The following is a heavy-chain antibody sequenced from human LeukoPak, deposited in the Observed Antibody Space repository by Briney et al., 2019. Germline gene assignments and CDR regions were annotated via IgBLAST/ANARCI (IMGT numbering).Heavy chain of an antibody. CDR2: IYPGDSDT. D-gene: IGHD5-18*01. CDR1: GYSFTSYW. Sequence: GESLKISCQGSGYSFTSYWIGWVRRMPGKGLEWMGIIYPGDSDTRYSPSFQGQVTSSADQSISTAYLQWSSLRASDTAMYYCATLTAMVFHFDYWGQGTLVTVSS. V-gene: IGHV5-51*01. CDR3: ATLTAMVFHFDY. J-gene: IGHJ4*02.